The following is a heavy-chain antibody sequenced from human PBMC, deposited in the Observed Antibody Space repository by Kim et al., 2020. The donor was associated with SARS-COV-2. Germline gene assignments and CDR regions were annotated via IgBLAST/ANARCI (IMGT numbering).Heavy chain of an antibody. CDR1: GFTFSSYA. CDR2: IYSGGSST. D-gene: IGHD4-17*01. J-gene: IGHJ4*02. V-gene: IGHV3-23*03. CDR3: AKVPLTPTTVTTGGRWLVFDY. Sequence: GGSLRLSCAASGFTFSSYAMSWVRQAPGKGLEWVSVIYSGGSSTYYADSVKGRFTISRDNSKNTLYLQMNSLRAEDTAVYYCAKVPLTPTTVTTGGRWLVFDYWGQGTLVTVSS.